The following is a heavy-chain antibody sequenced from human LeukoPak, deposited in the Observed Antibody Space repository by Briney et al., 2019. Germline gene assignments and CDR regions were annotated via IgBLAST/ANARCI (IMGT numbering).Heavy chain of an antibody. V-gene: IGHV3-30-3*01. CDR1: GFTFSSYA. CDR3: ASLGQGGCSDSDY. CDR2: ISYDGSNK. D-gene: IGHD1-26*01. J-gene: IGHJ4*02. Sequence: GRSLRLSCAASGFTFSSYAMHWVRQAPGKGLEWVAVISYDGSNKYYADSVKGRFTISRDNSKNTLYLQMNSLRAEDTAVYYCASLGQGGCSDSDYWGQGTLVTVSS.